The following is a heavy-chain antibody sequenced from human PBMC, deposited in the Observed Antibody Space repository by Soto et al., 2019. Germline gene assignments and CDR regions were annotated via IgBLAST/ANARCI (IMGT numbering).Heavy chain of an antibody. CDR3: AKDGGEDYGEQSRAFDI. Sequence: EVQLVESGGGLVQPGRSLRLSCAASGFTFDDYAMHWVRQAPGKGLEWVSGISWNSGSIGYADSVKGRFTISRDNAKNSLYLQMNSLRAEDTALYYCAKDGGEDYGEQSRAFDIWGQGTMVTVSS. CDR1: GFTFDDYA. D-gene: IGHD4-17*01. V-gene: IGHV3-9*01. CDR2: ISWNSGSI. J-gene: IGHJ3*02.